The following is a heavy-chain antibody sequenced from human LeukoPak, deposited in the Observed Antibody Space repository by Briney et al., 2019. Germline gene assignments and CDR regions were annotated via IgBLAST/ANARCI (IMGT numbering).Heavy chain of an antibody. CDR1: DFSVGSNY. Sequence: GGSLRLSCAASDFSVGSNYMTWVRQAPGKGLEWVSLIYSVGTTFYADSVKGRFTISRDNSKNTLYLQMNSLRAEDTAVYYCARDSGDRYYYYMDVWSKGTTVTISS. J-gene: IGHJ6*03. CDR3: ARDSGDRYYYYMDV. CDR2: IYSVGTT. V-gene: IGHV3-66*01. D-gene: IGHD7-27*01.